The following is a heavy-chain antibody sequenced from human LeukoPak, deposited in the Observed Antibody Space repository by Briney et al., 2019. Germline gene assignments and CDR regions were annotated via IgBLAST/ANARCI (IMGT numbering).Heavy chain of an antibody. CDR3: AKGEYSRTSYYHYYMDV. J-gene: IGHJ6*03. Sequence: SETLSLTCTVSGGSISSYYWSWIRQPPGKGLEWIGYIYTSGSTNYNPSLKSRVTISVDTSKNQFSLRLSSVTAADTAVYFCAKGEYSRTSYYHYYMDVWGKGTTVTVSS. D-gene: IGHD6-6*01. V-gene: IGHV4-4*09. CDR1: GGSISSYY. CDR2: IYTSGST.